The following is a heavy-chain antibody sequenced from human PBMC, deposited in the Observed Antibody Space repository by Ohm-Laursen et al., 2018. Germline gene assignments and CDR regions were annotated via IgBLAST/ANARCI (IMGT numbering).Heavy chain of an antibody. D-gene: IGHD6-13*01. Sequence: GTLSLTCTVSGGSISSYYWSWIRQTPGKGLEWIGHIYYSGITNYNPSLKSRVTISIDTSKNQFSLKLGSVTAADTAVYYCATWTYSNWAFDYWGQGTLVTVSS. CDR3: ATWTYSNWAFDY. CDR1: GGSISSYY. V-gene: IGHV4-59*01. J-gene: IGHJ4*02. CDR2: IYYSGIT.